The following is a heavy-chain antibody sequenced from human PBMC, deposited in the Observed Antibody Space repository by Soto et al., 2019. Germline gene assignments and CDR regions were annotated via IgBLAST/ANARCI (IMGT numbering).Heavy chain of an antibody. V-gene: IGHV5-51*01. CDR2: IYPADSDT. Sequence: GESLKISCKGSGYSFTSYWIRWVRQMPGKGLEWMGIIYPADSDTRYSPTFQGQVTISADKSISTAYLQWSSLKASDAAMSYGARADSGGYSEDYYYYYGMDVWGQGTTVTVSS. CDR1: GYSFTSYW. CDR3: ARADSGGYSEDYYYYYGMDV. D-gene: IGHD1-26*01. J-gene: IGHJ6*02.